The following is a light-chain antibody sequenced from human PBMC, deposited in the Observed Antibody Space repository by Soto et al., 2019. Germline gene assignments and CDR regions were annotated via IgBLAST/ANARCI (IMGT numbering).Light chain of an antibody. CDR2: DVS. CDR3: SSYTSSSTLVV. V-gene: IGLV2-14*01. J-gene: IGLJ2*01. CDR1: SSDVGGYNY. Sequence: QSALTQPASVSGSPGQSITISCTGTSSDVGGYNYVSWYQQHPGKAPKLMIYDVSNRPSGVSNRFSGSKSGNTASLTTSGLQAEDEADYYCSSYTSSSTLVVFGGGTKVTV.